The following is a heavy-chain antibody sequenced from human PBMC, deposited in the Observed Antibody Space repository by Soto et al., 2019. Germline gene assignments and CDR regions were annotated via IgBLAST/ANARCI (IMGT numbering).Heavy chain of an antibody. V-gene: IGHV1-69*13. D-gene: IGHD3-3*01. J-gene: IGHJ6*02. CDR1: GGTFSSYA. Sequence: VKVSCKASGGTFSSYAISWARQAPGQGLEWMGGIIPIFGTANHAQKFQGRVTITADESTSTAYMELSSLRSEDTAVYYCASGDKFFGVADIYYYYYYGMDVWGQGTTVTVSS. CDR2: IIPIFGTA. CDR3: ASGDKFFGVADIYYYYYYGMDV.